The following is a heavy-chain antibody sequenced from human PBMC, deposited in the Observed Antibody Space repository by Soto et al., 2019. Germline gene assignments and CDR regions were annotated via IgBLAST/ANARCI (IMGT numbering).Heavy chain of an antibody. Sequence: GGSLRLFCAASGFTFSGYWMSWVRQAPGKGLVWVAKIKQDGSEKHYVDSVRGRFTISRDNANNSVYLQMDSLRVDDTAVYYCARDPGPRPAGIRGLGWFDPWGQGTAVTVSS. V-gene: IGHV3-7*03. CDR1: GFTFSGYW. CDR3: ARDPGPRPAGIRGLGWFDP. J-gene: IGHJ5*02. CDR2: IKQDGSEK. D-gene: IGHD6-13*01.